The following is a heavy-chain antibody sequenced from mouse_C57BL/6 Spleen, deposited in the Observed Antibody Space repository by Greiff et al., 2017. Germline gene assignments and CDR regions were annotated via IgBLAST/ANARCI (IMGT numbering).Heavy chain of an antibody. CDR3: ARDNSYWYFDV. Sequence: EVQLVESGGGLVKPGGSLKLSCAASGFTFSSYAMSWVRQTPEKRLEWVATISDGGSYTYYPDNVKGRFTISRDTAKNNLYLQMSHLKSEDTAMYYCARDNSYWYFDVWGTGTTVTVSS. J-gene: IGHJ1*03. CDR2: ISDGGSYT. CDR1: GFTFSSYA. V-gene: IGHV5-4*01.